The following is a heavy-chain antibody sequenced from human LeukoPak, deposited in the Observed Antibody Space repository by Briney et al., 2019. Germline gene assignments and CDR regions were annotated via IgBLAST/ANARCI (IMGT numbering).Heavy chain of an antibody. CDR1: GGSISSGSYY. V-gene: IGHV4-61*02. D-gene: IGHD6-13*01. CDR2: IYTSGST. CDR3: ARDPWYSNDPASDY. Sequence: SETLSLTCTVSGGSISSGSYYWSWLRQPAGKGLEWIGRIYTSGSTNYNPSLKSRVTISVDTSKNQFSLKLSSVTAADTAVYYCARDPWYSNDPASDYWGQGTLVTVSS. J-gene: IGHJ4*02.